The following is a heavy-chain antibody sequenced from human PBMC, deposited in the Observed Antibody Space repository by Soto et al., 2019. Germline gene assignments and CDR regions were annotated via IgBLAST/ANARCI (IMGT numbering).Heavy chain of an antibody. V-gene: IGHV3-74*01. J-gene: IGHJ4*02. Sequence: PGGSLRLSCAASGFTFANYWMHWVRQAPGKGLVWVSRIDDDGSGASYAASVQGRFTISRDNAKNTLYLQMNSLRVEDTAVYYCARGLTSTSSYNWGQGTRVTVSS. D-gene: IGHD2-2*02. CDR2: IDDDGSGA. CDR3: ARGLTSTSSYN. CDR1: GFTFANYW.